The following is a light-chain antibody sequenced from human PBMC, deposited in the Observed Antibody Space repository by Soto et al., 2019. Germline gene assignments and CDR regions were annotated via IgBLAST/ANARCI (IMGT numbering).Light chain of an antibody. V-gene: IGKV3-15*01. CDR2: DAS. CDR3: QQYGDRLRT. Sequence: EVVLTQSPATLSVSPGDRATLSCRASQYIGSAVAWYHQRSGQAPRLLIFDASIRVPTTPARFSGSVSGTEFTLTISSLESEDFAVYFCQQYGDRLRTFGQGTKVDI. CDR1: QYIGSA. J-gene: IGKJ1*01.